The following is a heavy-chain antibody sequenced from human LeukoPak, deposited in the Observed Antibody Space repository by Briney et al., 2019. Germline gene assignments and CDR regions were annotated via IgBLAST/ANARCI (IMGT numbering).Heavy chain of an antibody. J-gene: IGHJ4*02. CDR1: GFTFSTYS. CDR3: ARGSTYYDSSGQVPFDY. Sequence: GGSLRLSCAASGFTFSTYSMNWVRQAPGKGLEWVSYISSSSSTIYYADSVKGRFTISRDNAKNSLYLQMNSLRAGDTAVYYCARGSTYYDSSGQVPFDYWGQGTLVTVSS. V-gene: IGHV3-48*01. CDR2: ISSSSSTI. D-gene: IGHD3-22*01.